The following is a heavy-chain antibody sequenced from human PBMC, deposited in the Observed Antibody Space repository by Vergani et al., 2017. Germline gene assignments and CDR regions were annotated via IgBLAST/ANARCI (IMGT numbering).Heavy chain of an antibody. Sequence: QVQLVQSGAEVKKPGSSVKVSCKASGGTFSSYAISWVRQAPGQGLEWMGGIIPIFGTANYAQKFQGGGTVTADESTSTAYMELSSLRSEDTAVYYCARLYSSSWYFDLDYWGQGTLVTVSS. J-gene: IGHJ4*02. CDR3: ARLYSSSWYFDLDY. CDR2: IIPIFGTA. CDR1: GGTFSSYA. V-gene: IGHV1-69*01. D-gene: IGHD6-13*01.